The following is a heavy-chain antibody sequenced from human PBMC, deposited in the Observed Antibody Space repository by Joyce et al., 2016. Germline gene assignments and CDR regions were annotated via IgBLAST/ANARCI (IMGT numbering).Heavy chain of an antibody. V-gene: IGHV4-34*01. Sequence: QVQLQQWGAGLLKPSETLSLTCAVNSGLFNGFIWTWVRQSPGKGLEWIGDINYSGSTNYSPSLKNRVTISIDTSKKQFSLKLTSVTAADTAVYHCARWQWLAPLGHWGQGTPVTVSP. CDR2: INYSGST. CDR3: ARWQWLAPLGH. J-gene: IGHJ4*02. D-gene: IGHD6-19*01. CDR1: SGLFNGFI.